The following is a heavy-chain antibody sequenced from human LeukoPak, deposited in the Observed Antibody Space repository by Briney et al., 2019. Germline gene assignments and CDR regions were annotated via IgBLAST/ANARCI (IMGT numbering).Heavy chain of an antibody. Sequence: ASVKVSCKASGGTFSSYAISWVRQAPGQGLEWMGGTIPIFGTANYAQKFQGRVTITADESTSTAYMELSSLRSEDTAVYYCARDVYSGYFSRRYNWFDPWGQGTLVTVSS. J-gene: IGHJ5*02. CDR1: GGTFSSYA. CDR2: TIPIFGTA. V-gene: IGHV1-69*01. CDR3: ARDVYSGYFSRRYNWFDP. D-gene: IGHD5-12*01.